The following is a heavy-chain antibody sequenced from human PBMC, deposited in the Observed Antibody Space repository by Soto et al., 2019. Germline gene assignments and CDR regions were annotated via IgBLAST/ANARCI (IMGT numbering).Heavy chain of an antibody. J-gene: IGHJ5*02. CDR1: GFTFSNSA. CDR2: ISYHGSNK. D-gene: IGHD3-22*01. V-gene: IGHV3-30-3*01. CDR3: ASQYYDTLGLGS. Sequence: QVQLVESGGGVVQSGTSLRLSCAASGFTFSNSAMHWVRQAPGKGLEWVTLISYHGSNKYYADSVKGRFTISRDNVKDTLYLQLNNLRAEDTAVYFCASQYYDTLGLGSWGQGNLVTVSS.